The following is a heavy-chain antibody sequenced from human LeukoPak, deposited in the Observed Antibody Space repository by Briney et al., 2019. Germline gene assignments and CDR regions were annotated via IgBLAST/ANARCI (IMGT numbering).Heavy chain of an antibody. CDR3: ARLPVGAIYFDDY. Sequence: ASVKVSCKASGYTFTSYYMHWVRQAPGQGLEWMGIINPSGGSTSYAQKFQGRVTMTRDMSTSTVYMELSSLRSEDTAVHYCARLPVGAIYFDDYWGQGTLVTVSS. D-gene: IGHD1-26*01. CDR2: INPSGGST. CDR1: GYTFTSYY. V-gene: IGHV1-46*01. J-gene: IGHJ4*02.